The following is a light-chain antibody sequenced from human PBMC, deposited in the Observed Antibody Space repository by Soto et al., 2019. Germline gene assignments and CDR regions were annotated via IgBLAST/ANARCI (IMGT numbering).Light chain of an antibody. J-gene: IGKJ1*01. CDR1: QGISSY. V-gene: IGKV1-39*01. CDR3: QQSYSTTWT. Sequence: DIQLTQSPSFLSASVGDRVTITCRASQGISSYLAWYPQKPGKAPKLLIYAASTLQSGVPSRFSGSGSGTDFTLTISSLQPEDFATYYCQQSYSTTWTFGQGTKVDIK. CDR2: AAS.